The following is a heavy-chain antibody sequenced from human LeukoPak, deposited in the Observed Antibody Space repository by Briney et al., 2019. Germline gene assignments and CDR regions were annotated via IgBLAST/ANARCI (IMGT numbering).Heavy chain of an antibody. CDR2: ISSSGSTI. CDR3: AKSHHVTAIDY. V-gene: IGHV3-48*01. J-gene: IGHJ4*02. CDR1: GFTFSSYS. D-gene: IGHD2-21*02. Sequence: GGSLRLSCAASGFTFSSYSMSWVRQAPGKGLEWVPYISSSGSTIYYADSVKGRFTISRDNSKNTLYLQMNSLRAEDTAVYYCAKSHHVTAIDYWGQGTLVTVSS.